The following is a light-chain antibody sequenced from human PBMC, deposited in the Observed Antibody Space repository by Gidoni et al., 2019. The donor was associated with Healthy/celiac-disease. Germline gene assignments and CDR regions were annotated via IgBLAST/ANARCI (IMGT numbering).Light chain of an antibody. CDR1: QSISSY. CDR2: AAS. Sequence: DIQMTQSPSSLSASVGDRVTITCRASQSISSYLNWYQQKPGKAPKLLIYAASSLQSGVQSRFSGSRSGTDFTLTISSLQPEDFATYYCQQSYSTRLTFGGGTKVEIK. J-gene: IGKJ4*01. V-gene: IGKV1-39*01. CDR3: QQSYSTRLT.